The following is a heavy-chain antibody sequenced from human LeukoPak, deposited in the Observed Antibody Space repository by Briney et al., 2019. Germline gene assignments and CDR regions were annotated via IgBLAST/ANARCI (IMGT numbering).Heavy chain of an antibody. CDR1: GFIFGDYA. D-gene: IGHD5-18*01. CDR3: TIHDTSMATSVDY. CDR2: IRSKAYGGTT. V-gene: IGHV3-49*04. J-gene: IGHJ4*02. Sequence: PGRSLRLSCTGSGFIFGDYAVSWVRQAPGKGLEWVSFIRSKAYGGTTEHAASVQGRFTISRDDSKSIAYLQMTSLKTEDTAVYYCTIHDTSMATSVDYWGQGTLVTVSS.